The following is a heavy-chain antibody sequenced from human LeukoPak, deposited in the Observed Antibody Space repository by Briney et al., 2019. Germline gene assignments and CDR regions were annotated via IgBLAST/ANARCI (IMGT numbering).Heavy chain of an antibody. Sequence: GGSLRLSCAASGLSFSVYETHWGRQAPGKGLEWISDVSSSGTTTYYADSVKGRFTISRDNAKNSLYLQMNSLRAEDTAAYYCTTLTVASNFDYWGQGTLVTVSS. V-gene: IGHV3-48*03. CDR2: VSSSGTTT. J-gene: IGHJ4*02. CDR3: TTLTVASNFDY. CDR1: GLSFSVYE. D-gene: IGHD6-19*01.